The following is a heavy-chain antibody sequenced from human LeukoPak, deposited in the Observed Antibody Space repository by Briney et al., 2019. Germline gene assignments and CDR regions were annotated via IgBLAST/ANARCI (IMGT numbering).Heavy chain of an antibody. J-gene: IGHJ4*02. CDR3: AKGGIEVGHPAGLYFFDS. Sequence: PGGSLRLSCAAFESIFSNYGMHWVRQVPGKGREGVGIIWNDGSRKDYGDSVKGRFTISRDNSKNTLYLQMNTLRVEDTALYYCAKGGIEVGHPAGLYFFDSWGQGTLVTVS. CDR1: ESIFSNYG. V-gene: IGHV3-30*02. CDR2: IWNDGSRK. D-gene: IGHD6-19*01.